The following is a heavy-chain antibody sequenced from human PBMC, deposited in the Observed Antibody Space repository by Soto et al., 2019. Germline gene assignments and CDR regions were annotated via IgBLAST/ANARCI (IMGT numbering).Heavy chain of an antibody. J-gene: IGHJ6*02. CDR1: GGTFSSYA. D-gene: IGHD2-2*01. CDR3: ARDSRWYQLDWAITHRNYYGMDV. Sequence: SVKVSCKASGGTFSSYAISWVRQAPGQGLEWMGGIIPIFGTANYAQKFQGRVTITADESTSTAYMELSSLRSEDTAVYYCARDSRWYQLDWAITHRNYYGMDVWGQGTTVTVSS. CDR2: IIPIFGTA. V-gene: IGHV1-69*13.